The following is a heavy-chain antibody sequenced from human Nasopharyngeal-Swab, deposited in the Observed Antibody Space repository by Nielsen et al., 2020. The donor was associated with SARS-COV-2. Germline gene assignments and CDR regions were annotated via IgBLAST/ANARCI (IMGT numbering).Heavy chain of an antibody. Sequence: WGSLRLSCAASGFIFSRHGMHWVRQAPGKGLEWLAILSHDRTDEFYADSVKGRFTVSRDNSKNTLYLQMNNLRTDDTAIYYCAKERTVAGPQGGFDFWGQGTLVTVSS. CDR2: LSHDRTDE. CDR3: AKERTVAGPQGGFDF. D-gene: IGHD6-19*01. V-gene: IGHV3-30*18. J-gene: IGHJ4*02. CDR1: GFIFSRHG.